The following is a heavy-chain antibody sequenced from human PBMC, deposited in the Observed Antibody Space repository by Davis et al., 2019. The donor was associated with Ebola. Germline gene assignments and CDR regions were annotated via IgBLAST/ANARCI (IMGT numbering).Heavy chain of an antibody. CDR3: ARDFCSGSGCSHYFRGMDV. D-gene: IGHD2-15*01. Sequence: GGSLRLSCAVSGFSFAAYVMHWVRQVPGTGLEWVSGIRWNSGNIGYADSVKGRFTISGDNAKNSLYLQMNSLRAEDTALYYCARDFCSGSGCSHYFRGMDVWGQGTTVTVSS. CDR2: IRWNSGNI. CDR1: GFSFAAYV. V-gene: IGHV3-9*01. J-gene: IGHJ6*02.